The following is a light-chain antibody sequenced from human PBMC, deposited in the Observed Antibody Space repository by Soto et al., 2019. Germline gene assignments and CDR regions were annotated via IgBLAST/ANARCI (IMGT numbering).Light chain of an antibody. J-gene: IGLJ1*01. CDR1: TRDIGGYNY. V-gene: IGLV2-14*01. Sequence: QSFRTQPASVAGSLGQSITISCTGTTRDIGGYNYISWYQQLPGKAPKLMIYQVTIRPSGISNRFSGSKSGNTASLTISGLQAEDEADYYCTSFSRSTSLYVFGTGTKVTVL. CDR3: TSFSRSTSLYV. CDR2: QVT.